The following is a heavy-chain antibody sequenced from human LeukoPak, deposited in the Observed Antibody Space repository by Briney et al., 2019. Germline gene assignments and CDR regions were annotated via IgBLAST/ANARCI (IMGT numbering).Heavy chain of an antibody. CDR2: IYHSGIT. V-gene: IGHV4-38-2*02. CDR1: GYSISNGYY. Sequence: SSETLSLTCNVSGYSISNGYYWGWIRQPPGKGLEWIGSIYHSGITHYNPSLKSRVTISGDTSKNQFSLRLSSVTAADTAVYYCARVLITVLRFLEWLPPMDVWGKGTTVTVSS. J-gene: IGHJ6*03. CDR3: ARVLITVLRFLEWLPPMDV. D-gene: IGHD3-3*01.